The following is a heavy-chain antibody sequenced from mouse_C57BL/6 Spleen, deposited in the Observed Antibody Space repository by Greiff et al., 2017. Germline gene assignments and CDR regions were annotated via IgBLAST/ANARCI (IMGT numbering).Heavy chain of an antibody. J-gene: IGHJ2*01. CDR1: GYAFSSSW. Sequence: VQLQQSGPELVKPGASVKISCKASGYAFSSSWMHLVQQRPGKGLEWIGLIYTGDGDTNYNGKFKGKATLTAGQSSSTAYMPLSSLTSEDSAVYFCASLDYWGQGTTLTVSS. CDR3: ASLDY. V-gene: IGHV1-82*01. CDR2: IYTGDGDT.